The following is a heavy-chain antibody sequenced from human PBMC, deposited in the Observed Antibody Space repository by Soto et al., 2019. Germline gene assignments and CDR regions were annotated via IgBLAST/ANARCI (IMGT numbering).Heavy chain of an antibody. Sequence: PSETLSLTCTVSGGSISSYYWSWIRQPPGKGLEWIGYIYYSGSTNYNPSLKSRVTISVDTSKNQFSLKLSSVTAADTAVYYCARDIGSGYYDSSGYYLGAWFDPWGQGTLVTVSS. V-gene: IGHV4-59*01. J-gene: IGHJ5*02. CDR1: GGSISSYY. CDR3: ARDIGSGYYDSSGYYLGAWFDP. D-gene: IGHD3-22*01. CDR2: IYYSGST.